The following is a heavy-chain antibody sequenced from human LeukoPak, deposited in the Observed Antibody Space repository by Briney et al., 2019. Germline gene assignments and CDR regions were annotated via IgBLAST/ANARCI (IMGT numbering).Heavy chain of an antibody. CDR3: AKGRYCSSTSCYNTGYFDY. Sequence: GGSLRLSCAASGFTFSSYAMHWVRQAPGKGLEWVAVISYDGSNKYYADSVKGRFTISRDNSKNTLYLQMNSLRAEDTAVYYCAKGRYCSSTSCYNTGYFDYWGQGTLVTVSS. CDR2: ISYDGSNK. D-gene: IGHD2-2*02. CDR1: GFTFSSYA. V-gene: IGHV3-30*01. J-gene: IGHJ4*02.